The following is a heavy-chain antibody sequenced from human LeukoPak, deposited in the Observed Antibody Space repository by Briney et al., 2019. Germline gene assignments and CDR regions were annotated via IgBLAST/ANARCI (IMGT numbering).Heavy chain of an antibody. CDR3: ASPSVAVAGRGY. CDR2: IYYSGST. J-gene: IGHJ4*02. CDR1: GGSISTYY. Sequence: SETLSLTCTVSGGSISTYYWNWIRQPPGKGLEWIGYIYYSGSTSYNPSLKSRVTISVDMSKNQFSLKLSSVTAADTAVYYCASPSVAVAGRGYWGQGTLVTVSS. V-gene: IGHV4-59*08. D-gene: IGHD6-19*01.